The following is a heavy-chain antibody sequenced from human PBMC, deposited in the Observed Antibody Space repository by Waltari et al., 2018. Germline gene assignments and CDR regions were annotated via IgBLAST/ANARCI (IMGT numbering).Heavy chain of an antibody. CDR2: FDPEDGET. Sequence: QVQLVQSGAEVTKPGASVKVSCKVSGYTLTEFSMHWVRQAPGTGLEWMGGFDPEDGETIYGQKYKGRVTMTEDTATDTAFMELRSVGSEDTAGYYCATSYAYCSGGSCYSYNWFEPWGQGTLVTVTS. J-gene: IGHJ5*02. CDR3: ATSYAYCSGGSCYSYNWFEP. CDR1: GYTLTEFS. D-gene: IGHD2-15*01. V-gene: IGHV1-24*01.